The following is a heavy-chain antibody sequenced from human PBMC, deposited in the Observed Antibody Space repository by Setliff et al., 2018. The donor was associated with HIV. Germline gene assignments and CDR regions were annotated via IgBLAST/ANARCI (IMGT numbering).Heavy chain of an antibody. J-gene: IGHJ6*03. D-gene: IGHD6-13*01. Sequence: SETLSLTCTVSGGSISSHCWSWIRQSAGKGLEWIGFIYHRGNTHYNSSLKSRLTISVDTSKNQFSLKLSSVTAADTAVYYCARQAGNPNYFYYMDVWGKGTTVTVSS. V-gene: IGHV4-59*06. CDR2: IYHRGNT. CDR1: GGSISSHC. CDR3: ARQAGNPNYFYYMDV.